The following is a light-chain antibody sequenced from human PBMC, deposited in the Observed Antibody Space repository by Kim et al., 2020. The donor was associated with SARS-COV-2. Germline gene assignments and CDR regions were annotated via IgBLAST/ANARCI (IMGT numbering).Light chain of an antibody. J-gene: IGLJ2*01. V-gene: IGLV3-1*01. CDR3: QAWDSSTVV. Sequence: SSELTQPPSVSVSPGQTASITCSGDKLGDKYACWYQQKPGQSPVLVIYQDSKRPSGIPERFSGSNSGNTATLTISGTQAMAEADYYCQAWDSSTVV. CDR2: QDS. CDR1: KLGDKY.